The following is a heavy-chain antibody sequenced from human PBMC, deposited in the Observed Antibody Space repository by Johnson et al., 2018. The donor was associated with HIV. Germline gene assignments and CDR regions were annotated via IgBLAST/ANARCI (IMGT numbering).Heavy chain of an antibody. V-gene: IGHV3-11*04. D-gene: IGHD5-12*01. CDR2: ISSSGNTI. Sequence: QVQLVESGGGLVKPGGSLRLSCAASGFTFSDYYMSWIRQAPGKGLEWVSYISSSGNTIYYAYSVKGRFTISRDNAKNSLYLQMNSLRVEDTAVYYCARDESGYDEGFDAFDIWGQGTMVTVSS. CDR3: ARDESGYDEGFDAFDI. CDR1: GFTFSDYY. J-gene: IGHJ3*02.